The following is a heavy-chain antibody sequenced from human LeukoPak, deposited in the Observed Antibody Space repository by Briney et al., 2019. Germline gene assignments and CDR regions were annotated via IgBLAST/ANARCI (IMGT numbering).Heavy chain of an antibody. CDR2: IYYSGST. Sequence: SETLSLTCAVYGGSFSSYYWSWIRQPPGKGLEWIGYIYYSGSTNYNPSLKSRVTISVDTSKNQFSLKLSSVTAADTAVYYCAREEDTLDAFDIWGQGTMVTVSS. V-gene: IGHV4-59*01. D-gene: IGHD2-15*01. CDR3: AREEDTLDAFDI. J-gene: IGHJ3*02. CDR1: GGSFSSYY.